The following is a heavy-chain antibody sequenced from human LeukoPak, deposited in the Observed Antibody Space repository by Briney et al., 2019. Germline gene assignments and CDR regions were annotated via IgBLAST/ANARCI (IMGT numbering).Heavy chain of an antibody. J-gene: IGHJ4*02. Sequence: PGGSLRLSCAASGFTVSSSYMSWVRQAPGKGLEWVSVIYSGGSTYYADSVKGRFTISRDNSKNTLYLQMNSLRLEDTGVYYCAKSLGISLCDFWGQGTLVTVSS. CDR3: AKSLGISLCDF. V-gene: IGHV3-53*05. CDR2: IYSGGST. CDR1: GFTVSSSY.